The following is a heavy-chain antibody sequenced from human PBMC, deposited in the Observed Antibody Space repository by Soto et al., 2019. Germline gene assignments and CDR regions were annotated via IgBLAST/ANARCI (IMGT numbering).Heavy chain of an antibody. CDR1: AASVNSGSYY. V-gene: IGHV4-61*02. Sequence: RSLTCTVSAASVNSGSYYWNWLRQPPGKGLEWIGRIYTSGSTNYNPSLKSRVTMSVDTSKNQFSLKLSSVTAADTAVYYCAREGIQLWLRDYYGMDGWGQGTTVTVSS. J-gene: IGHJ6*02. D-gene: IGHD5-18*01. CDR2: IYTSGST. CDR3: AREGIQLWLRDYYGMDG.